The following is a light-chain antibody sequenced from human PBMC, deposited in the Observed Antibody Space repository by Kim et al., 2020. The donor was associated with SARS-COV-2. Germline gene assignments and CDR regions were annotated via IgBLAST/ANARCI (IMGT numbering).Light chain of an antibody. CDR1: QSISTS. V-gene: IGKV1-39*01. CDR2: GAS. J-gene: IGKJ2*01. Sequence: DIQMTQSPSSLSASVRDRVTITCRASQSISTSLTWYQQRPGKAPQLLIYGASSLQSGVPARFSGSGSGTDFTLTITSLQPEDFATYYCQRCYCVPYAFGQETKLYI. CDR3: QRCYCVPYA.